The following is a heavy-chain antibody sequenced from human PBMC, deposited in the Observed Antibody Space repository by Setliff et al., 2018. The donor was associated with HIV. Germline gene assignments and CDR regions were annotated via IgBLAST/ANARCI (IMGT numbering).Heavy chain of an antibody. Sequence: SETLSLTCTVSGGSVSSDGYYWGWIRQPPGKGLEWIGNIYYSGSTYYNPSLKSRVTISVDTSKNRFSLKVSSVTAADTAVYYCARLEAVHYNWNNWFDPWGQGTLVTVSS. CDR2: IYYSGST. V-gene: IGHV4-39*01. CDR1: GGSVSSDGYY. J-gene: IGHJ5*02. CDR3: ARLEAVHYNWNNWFDP. D-gene: IGHD1-20*01.